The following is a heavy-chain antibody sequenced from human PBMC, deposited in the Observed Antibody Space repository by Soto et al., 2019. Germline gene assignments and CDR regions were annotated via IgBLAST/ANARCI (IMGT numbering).Heavy chain of an antibody. Sequence: GESLKISCAASGFTFSSYAMSWVRQAPGKGLEWVSAISGSGGSTYYADSVKGRFTISRDNSKNTLYLQVNSLRAEDTAVYYCAKARFTVTYYFDYWGQGTLVTVSS. D-gene: IGHD4-17*01. CDR3: AKARFTVTYYFDY. CDR1: GFTFSSYA. J-gene: IGHJ4*02. CDR2: ISGSGGST. V-gene: IGHV3-23*01.